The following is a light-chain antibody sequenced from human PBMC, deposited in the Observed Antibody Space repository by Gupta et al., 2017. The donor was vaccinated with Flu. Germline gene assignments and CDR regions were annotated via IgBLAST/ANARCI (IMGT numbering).Light chain of an antibody. V-gene: IGLV3-1*01. CDR2: QDT. J-gene: IGLJ2*01. CDR1: NLGEKY. CDR3: QAWDSGTGV. Sequence: SSDLTQPASVSVPPGQTASITCSGDNLGEKYACWYQRQPGQSPVLVIYQDTKRPSGIPERFSGSNSGNTATLTISGTQAMDEDDYYCQAWDSGTGVFGGGTKMNVL.